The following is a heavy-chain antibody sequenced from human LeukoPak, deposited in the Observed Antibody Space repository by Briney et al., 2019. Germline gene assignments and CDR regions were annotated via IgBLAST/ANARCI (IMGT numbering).Heavy chain of an antibody. V-gene: IGHV3-23*01. CDR1: GFTFNNNA. J-gene: IGHJ4*02. CDR3: AKGVSYDYVWGSYRAPPIDY. CDR2: ISGSGGST. Sequence: PGGSLRLSCAASGFTFNNNAMTWVRQAPGKGLEWVSGISGSGGSTYYADSVKGRFTISRDNSKNTLYLQMNSLRAEDTAVYYCAKGVSYDYVWGSYRAPPIDYWGQGTLVTVSS. D-gene: IGHD3-16*02.